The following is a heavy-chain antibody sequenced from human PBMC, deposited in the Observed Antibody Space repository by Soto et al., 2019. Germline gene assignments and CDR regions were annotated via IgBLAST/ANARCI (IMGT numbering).Heavy chain of an antibody. J-gene: IGHJ6*02. CDR3: ARDKVPGSYPPYYYYYGMDV. CDR1: GYTFTSYA. CDR2: INAGNGNT. D-gene: IGHD3-16*02. Sequence: ASVKVSCKASGYTFTSYAMHWVRQAPGQRLEWMGWINAGNGNTKYSQKFQGRVTITRDTSASTAYMELSSLRSEDTAVYYCARDKVPGSYPPYYYYYGMDVWGQGTTLTVSS. V-gene: IGHV1-3*01.